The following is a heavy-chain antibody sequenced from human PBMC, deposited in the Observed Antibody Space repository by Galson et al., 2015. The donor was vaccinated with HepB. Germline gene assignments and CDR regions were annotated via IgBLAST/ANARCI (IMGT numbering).Heavy chain of an antibody. D-gene: IGHD5-12*01. CDR1: GGTFSSYT. CDR2: IIPILGIA. J-gene: IGHJ3*02. Sequence: SVKVSCKASGGTFSSYTISWVRQAPGQGLEWMGRIIPILGIANYAQKFQGRVTITADKSTSTAYMELSSLRSEDTAVYYCARESVATILADAFDIWGQGTMVTVSS. V-gene: IGHV1-69*04. CDR3: ARESVATILADAFDI.